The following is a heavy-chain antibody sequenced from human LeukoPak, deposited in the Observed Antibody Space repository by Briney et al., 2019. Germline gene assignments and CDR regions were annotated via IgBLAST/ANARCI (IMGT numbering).Heavy chain of an antibody. CDR2: ISGSGGST. CDR1: GFTFSSYA. V-gene: IGHV3-23*01. J-gene: IGHJ4*02. Sequence: GGSLRLSCAASGFTFSSYAMSWVRQAPGKGLEWVSAISGSGGSTYYADPVKGRFTISRDNAKNTLYLQMNSLRAEDTAVYYCAKRTAAGKYYFDSWGQGTLVTVSS. D-gene: IGHD6-13*01. CDR3: AKRTAAGKYYFDS.